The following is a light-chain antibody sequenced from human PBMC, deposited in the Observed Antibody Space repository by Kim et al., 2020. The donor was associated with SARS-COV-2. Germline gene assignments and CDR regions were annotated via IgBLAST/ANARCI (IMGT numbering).Light chain of an antibody. J-gene: IGLJ3*02. V-gene: IGLV3-21*04. CDR1: DLGTKS. CDR3: QVWGGPSNHPG. Sequence: SYELTQPPSVSVAPGKTAGISCGGHDLGTKSVHWYQQRPGQSPVMVISNDNDRPSGIPERFSGSKSGNTATLTIRRVEVGDEAGCYCQVWGGPSNHPGFG. CDR2: NDN.